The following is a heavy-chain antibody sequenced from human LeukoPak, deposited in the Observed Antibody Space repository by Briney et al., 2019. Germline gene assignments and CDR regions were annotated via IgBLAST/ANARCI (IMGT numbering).Heavy chain of an antibody. CDR1: GGSISSGGYS. D-gene: IGHD3-10*01. CDR3: ARGGGVKSYDY. V-gene: IGHV4-30-2*01. J-gene: IGHJ4*02. Sequence: SETLSLTCAVSGGSISSGGYSWSWIRQPPGKGLEWIGYIYHSGSTYYNPSLKSRVTISVDRSKNQFSLKLSSVTAADTAVYYCARGGGVKSYDYWGQGTLVTVSS. CDR2: IYHSGST.